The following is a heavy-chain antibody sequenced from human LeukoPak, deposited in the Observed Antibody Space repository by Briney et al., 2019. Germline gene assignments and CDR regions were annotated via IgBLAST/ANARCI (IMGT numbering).Heavy chain of an antibody. V-gene: IGHV3-23*01. Sequence: GGSLRLSCAASGFTFSSYAMSWVRQAPGKGLEWVSAISGSGGSTYYADSVKGRFTISRDNAKNSLSLEMDSLRAEDTAVYYCARGNYFDFWGQGSPVTVSS. J-gene: IGHJ4*02. CDR1: GFTFSSYA. CDR3: ARGNYFDF. CDR2: ISGSGGST.